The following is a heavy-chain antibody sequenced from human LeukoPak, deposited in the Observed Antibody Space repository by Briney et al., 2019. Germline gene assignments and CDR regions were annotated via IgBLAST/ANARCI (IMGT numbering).Heavy chain of an antibody. D-gene: IGHD2-15*01. CDR2: ISAYNGNT. CDR1: GYTFTSYG. CDR3: ARDGTPFVAEPNWFDP. V-gene: IGHV1-18*01. Sequence: GASVKVSCKASGYTFTSYGISWVRQAPGQGLEWMGWISAYNGNTNYAQKLQGRVTMTTDTSTSTAYMELRRLRSDDTAVYYCARDGTPFVAEPNWFDPWGQGTLVTVSS. J-gene: IGHJ5*02.